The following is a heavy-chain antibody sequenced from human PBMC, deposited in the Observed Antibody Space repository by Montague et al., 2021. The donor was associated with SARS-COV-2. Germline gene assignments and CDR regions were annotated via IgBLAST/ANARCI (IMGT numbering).Heavy chain of an antibody. J-gene: IGHJ5*02. Sequence: SLRLSCAASGFTFSSYGMHWVRQAPGKGLEWVALIWYDGSNKYYXXSVKGRFTISRDNSKNTLYLQMNSLRAEDTAVYYCAREFGHCSGGHCYSAWGQGTLVTVSS. D-gene: IGHD2-15*01. CDR3: AREFGHCSGGHCYSA. CDR2: IWYDGSNK. V-gene: IGHV3-33*01. CDR1: GFTFSSYG.